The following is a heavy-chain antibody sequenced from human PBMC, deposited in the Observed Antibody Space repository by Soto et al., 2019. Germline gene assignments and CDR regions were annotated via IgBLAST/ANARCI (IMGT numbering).Heavy chain of an antibody. Sequence: QLQLQESGPGLVKSSETLSLTCTVSGVSISGGTYYWDWIRQPPGHGLEWIASIYYGGNTYYNPSLKSRVTISMDTSKNQFSLNLTSVTAADSAVYFCARHNQRYTSSLDLWGQGTMVTVSS. CDR1: GVSISGGTYY. V-gene: IGHV4-39*01. D-gene: IGHD2-2*02. CDR3: ARHNQRYTSSLDL. J-gene: IGHJ3*01. CDR2: IYYGGNT.